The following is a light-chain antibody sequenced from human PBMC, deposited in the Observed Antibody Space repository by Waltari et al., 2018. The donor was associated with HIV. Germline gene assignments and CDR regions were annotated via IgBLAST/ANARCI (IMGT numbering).Light chain of an antibody. CDR1: QSVSNN. J-gene: IGKJ1*01. CDR3: QQYNKWPWT. CDR2: GAS. V-gene: IGKV3-15*01. Sequence: EIVMTQSPATLSVSPGERATISCRAGQSVSNNLAWFHQRPGQAPRLLIPGASTRATDVSARFSGSGSGTEFTLTISSLQSEDFAIYYCQQYNKWPWTFGQGTKVEIK.